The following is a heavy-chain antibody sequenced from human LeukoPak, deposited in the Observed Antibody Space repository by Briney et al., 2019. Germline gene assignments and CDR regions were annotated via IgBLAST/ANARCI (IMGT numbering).Heavy chain of an antibody. CDR1: GYTFTGYY. Sequence: ASVKVSCKASGYTFTGYYMHWVRQAPGQGLEWMGWISAYNGNTNYAQKLQGRVTMTTDTSTSTAYMELRSLRSGDTAVYYCARDLLWFGEYYYYFDYWGQGTLVTVSS. J-gene: IGHJ4*02. CDR3: ARDLLWFGEYYYYFDY. V-gene: IGHV1-18*04. D-gene: IGHD3-10*01. CDR2: ISAYNGNT.